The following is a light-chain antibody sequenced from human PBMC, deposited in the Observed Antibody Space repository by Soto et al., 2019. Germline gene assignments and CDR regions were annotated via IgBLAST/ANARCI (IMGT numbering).Light chain of an antibody. CDR3: CSYAGTYTSAV. V-gene: IGLV2-14*01. Sequence: QSALAQPASLSGSPGQSITISCTGTSSDIGAYDYVSWFQQHPGKAPKLMISEVNNRPSGVSNRFSGSKSGNTAYLTISGLQVEDEAEYYCCSYAGTYTSAVFGTGTKVTVL. J-gene: IGLJ1*01. CDR2: EVN. CDR1: SSDIGAYDY.